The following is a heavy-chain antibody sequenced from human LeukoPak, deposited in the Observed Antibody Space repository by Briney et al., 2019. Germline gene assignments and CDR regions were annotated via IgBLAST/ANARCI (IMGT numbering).Heavy chain of an antibody. Sequence: GGSLRLSCAASGFTFSSYGMHWVRQAPGKGLEWVAFIRYDGSNKYYADSVKGRFTISRDNSKNTLYLQMNSLRAEDTAVYYCAKDCCDFWSGYNNWFDPWGQGTLVTVSS. CDR3: AKDCCDFWSGYNNWFDP. D-gene: IGHD3-3*01. CDR1: GFTFSSYG. V-gene: IGHV3-30*02. CDR2: IRYDGSNK. J-gene: IGHJ5*02.